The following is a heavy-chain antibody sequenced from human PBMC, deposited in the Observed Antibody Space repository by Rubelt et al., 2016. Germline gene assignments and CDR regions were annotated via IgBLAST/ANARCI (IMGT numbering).Heavy chain of an antibody. J-gene: IGHJ6*02. D-gene: IGHD3-9*01. CDR1: GFTFSSYA. V-gene: IGHV3-23*04. Sequence: EVQLVESGGGLVQPGGSLRLSCAASGFTFSSYAMSWVRQAPGKGLEWVSAISGNGGSAYYADSVKGRFTISRDNSKNALYLQMKSLRAEDTAVYYCARDFTGKYGMDVWGQGTTVTVSS. CDR2: ISGNGGSA. CDR3: ARDFTGKYGMDV.